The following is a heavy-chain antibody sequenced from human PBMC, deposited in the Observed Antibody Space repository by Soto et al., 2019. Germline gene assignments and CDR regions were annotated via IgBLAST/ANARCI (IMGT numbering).Heavy chain of an antibody. J-gene: IGHJ6*03. V-gene: IGHV3-23*04. CDR3: AKDGAKTYSNYSYYYYMDV. D-gene: IGHD4-4*01. CDR1: GFTFSSYA. Sequence: EEQLVESGGGLVQPGGSLRLSCAASGFTFSSYAMSWVRQAPGKGLEWVSAISGSGGSTYYADSVKGRFTISRDNSKNTLYLQMNSLRAEDTAVYYCAKDGAKTYSNYSYYYYMDVWGKGTTVTVSS. CDR2: ISGSGGST.